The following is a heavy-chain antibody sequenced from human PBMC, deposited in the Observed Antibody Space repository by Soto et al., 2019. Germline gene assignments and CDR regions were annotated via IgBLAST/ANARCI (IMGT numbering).Heavy chain of an antibody. CDR3: ANFPSCSSSTCLDY. Sequence: PGGALRLSRAASGFSFSKYSMNWVRQAPGKGLEWVSSINDRSNYIHYADSVKGRFTISRDNAINSLYLQMNSLRPDDTAVYYDANFPSCSSSTCLDYWGRGTLVTVSS. V-gene: IGHV3-21*06. D-gene: IGHD2-15*01. CDR2: INDRSNYI. CDR1: GFSFSKYS. J-gene: IGHJ4*02.